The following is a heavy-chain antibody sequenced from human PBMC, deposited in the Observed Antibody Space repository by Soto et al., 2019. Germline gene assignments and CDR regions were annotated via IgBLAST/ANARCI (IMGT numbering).Heavy chain of an antibody. CDR1: GFTFSSYG. J-gene: IGHJ4*02. CDR2: ISYDGMNK. Sequence: GGSLRLSCAASGFTFSSYGMHWVRQAPGKGLGWVAVISYDGMNKYYADSVKGRFTISRDNSKNTLYLKMNSLRAEDTAVYYCAKDGYYYDSSGYYDLDYWGQGALVTVSS. CDR3: AKDGYYYDSSGYYDLDY. D-gene: IGHD3-22*01. V-gene: IGHV3-30*18.